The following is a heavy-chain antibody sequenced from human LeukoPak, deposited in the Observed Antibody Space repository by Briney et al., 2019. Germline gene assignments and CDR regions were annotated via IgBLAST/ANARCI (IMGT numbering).Heavy chain of an antibody. CDR3: ARTHPPQRLLFWLDP. Sequence: SETLSLTCTVSGGSISSYYWSWIRQPPGKGLEWIGYIYYSGSTNYNPSLKSRVTISVDTSKNQFSLKLSSVAAADTAVYYCARTHPPQRLLFWLDPWGQGTLVTVSS. CDR2: IYYSGST. D-gene: IGHD1-1*01. V-gene: IGHV4-59*01. CDR1: GGSISSYY. J-gene: IGHJ5*02.